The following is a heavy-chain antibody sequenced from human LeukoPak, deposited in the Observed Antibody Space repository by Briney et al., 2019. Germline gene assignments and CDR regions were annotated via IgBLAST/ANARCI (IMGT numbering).Heavy chain of an antibody. V-gene: IGHV1-18*03. J-gene: IGHJ4*02. CDR2: ISGNNDNP. D-gene: IGHD4-17*01. CDR1: GYTFSNFG. Sequence: GASVKVSCKASGYTFSNFGISWVRQAPGQGLEWMGWISGNNDNPNYGQKFQGRFALTTDSSTSTAYMELRNLRSDDMAVYFCARDGTSTDDYWGQGTLVTVSS. CDR3: ARDGTSTDDY.